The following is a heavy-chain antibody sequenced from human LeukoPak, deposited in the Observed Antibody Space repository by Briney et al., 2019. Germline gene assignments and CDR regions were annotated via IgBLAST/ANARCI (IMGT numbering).Heavy chain of an antibody. D-gene: IGHD5-12*01. CDR3: ASRGDTNSITVPASGLDL. J-gene: IGHJ1*01. CDR1: GGSIINGDYS. CDR2: IFHTGST. Sequence: PSETLSLTCTVSGGSIINGDYSWTWMRQPPGKGLEWIGSIFHTGSTFYKSPLQSRVTISLDTSTNRLSLKLHFVTAADTAVYYCASRGDTNSITVPASGLDLWGQGSLVTVSS. V-gene: IGHV4-39*02.